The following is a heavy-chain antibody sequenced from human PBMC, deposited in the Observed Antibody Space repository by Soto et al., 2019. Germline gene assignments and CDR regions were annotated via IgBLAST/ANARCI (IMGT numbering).Heavy chain of an antibody. D-gene: IGHD6-13*01. V-gene: IGHV4-39*01. Sequence: SETLSLTCTVSGGSISSSSYYWAWIRQPPGKGLEWIGSIYYSGSTYYNPSLKSRVTISVDTSKNQFSLKLSSVTAADTAVYYCARRGSSSWYGYWGQGTLVT. CDR2: IYYSGST. CDR1: GGSISSSSYY. J-gene: IGHJ4*02. CDR3: ARRGSSSWYGY.